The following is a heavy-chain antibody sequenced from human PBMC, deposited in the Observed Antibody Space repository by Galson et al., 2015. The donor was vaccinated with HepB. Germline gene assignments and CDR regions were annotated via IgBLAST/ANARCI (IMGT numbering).Heavy chain of an antibody. CDR3: ARGGGDRPVDH. D-gene: IGHD2-21*01. CDR2: IWDDGNKK. CDR1: GFIFSSYG. J-gene: IGHJ4*02. V-gene: IGHV3-33*01. Sequence: SLRLSCAASGFIFSSYGMHWVRQAPGKGLEWVADIWDDGNKKHYVDSVKGRFTVSRDNSKNMLYLQMNSLGPEDTAVYYCARGGGDRPVDHWGQGILVTVSS.